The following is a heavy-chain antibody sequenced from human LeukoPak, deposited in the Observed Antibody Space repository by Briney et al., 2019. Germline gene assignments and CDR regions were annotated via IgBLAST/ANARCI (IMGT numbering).Heavy chain of an antibody. J-gene: IGHJ6*03. CDR1: GYRFNNYV. V-gene: IGHV1-8*01. D-gene: IGHD5-12*01. CDR3: ARGAGLDILPGVLGWGPKKIRKSHYHMDV. CDR2: MDPDSGKT. Sequence: ASVKVSCKASGYRFNNYVINWVRQATGQGLEWMGWMDPDSGKTDFAQNFQGRVSMTTSTSISTAYMELSSLRSEDTAVYYCARGAGLDILPGVLGWGPKKIRKSHYHMDVWGKGTTVTVSS.